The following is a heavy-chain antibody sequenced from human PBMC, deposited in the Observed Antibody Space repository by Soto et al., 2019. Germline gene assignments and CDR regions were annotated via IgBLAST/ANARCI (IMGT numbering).Heavy chain of an antibody. CDR2: IYVTGAV. CDR3: ARLRIATNNYKWFDP. Sequence: KASETLSLTCSVSGAALNSGNYYWSWIRQVPGKGLEWIGHIYVTGAVDYNPSLRDRITISQDTSERQFSLNLRLVTAADTAVYYCARLRIATNNYKWFDPWVQGTLVTVSS. CDR1: GAALNSGNYY. J-gene: IGHJ5*02. V-gene: IGHV4-31*03. D-gene: IGHD2-21*01.